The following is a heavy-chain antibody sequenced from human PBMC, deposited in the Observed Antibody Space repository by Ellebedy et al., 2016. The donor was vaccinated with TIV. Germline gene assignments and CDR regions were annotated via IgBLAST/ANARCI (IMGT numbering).Heavy chain of an antibody. V-gene: IGHV3-30*02. J-gene: IGHJ6*02. CDR1: GFIFNNYN. CDR3: AKDLGFAMDV. D-gene: IGHD7-27*01. CDR2: AHNDETYK. Sequence: GESLKISCAASGFIFNNYNLHWFRQAPGKGLEWVAIAHNDETYKFYADSVKGRFTVSRDNSGNTAYLHMSSLRVEDTAVYYCAKDLGFAMDVWGQGTTVTVSS.